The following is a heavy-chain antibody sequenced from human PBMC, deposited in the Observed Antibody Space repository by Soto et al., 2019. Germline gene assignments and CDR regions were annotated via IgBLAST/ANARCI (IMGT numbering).Heavy chain of an antibody. V-gene: IGHV3-23*01. J-gene: IGHJ4*02. D-gene: IGHD1-26*01. CDR3: AKNQGPELPGVIDF. CDR2: MSGSSSTT. CDR1: GLTFSNYA. Sequence: PGGSLRLSCATSGLTFSNYAMSWDRQAPGGGLEWVSSMSGSSSTTYYADSVKGRFTISRDRSKNTLYLQMSSLRAEDTALYYCAKNQGPELPGVIDFLGQGTLVTVSS.